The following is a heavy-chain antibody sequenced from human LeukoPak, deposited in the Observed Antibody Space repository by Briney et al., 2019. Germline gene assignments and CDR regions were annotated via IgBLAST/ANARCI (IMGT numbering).Heavy chain of an antibody. CDR2: ISSASDTI. J-gene: IGHJ4*02. CDR3: ATMRFTVGWNKLDF. V-gene: IGHV3-48*04. CDR1: GFTLSNYP. D-gene: IGHD1-1*01. Sequence: PGTSLRLSCAGSGFTLSNYPMHWVRQAPGQGLEWVSYISSASDTIHYADSVKGRFTISRDNAKNTLFLQMNSLRAEDTAVYYCATMRFTVGWNKLDFWGQGTLVTVSP.